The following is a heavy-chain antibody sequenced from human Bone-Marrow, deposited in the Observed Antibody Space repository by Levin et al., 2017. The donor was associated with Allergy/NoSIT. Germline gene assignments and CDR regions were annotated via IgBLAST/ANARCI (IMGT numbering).Heavy chain of an antibody. V-gene: IGHV3-15*01. CDR1: GFTFTSAW. CDR2: VIAKSDGGTT. CDR3: ATYASTMP. D-gene: IGHD2-2*01. J-gene: IGHJ5*02. Sequence: AGGSLRLSCVASGFTFTSAWMSWVRQAPGKGLEWVGRVIAKSDGGTTDYAAPVEGRFTISRDDSKNTVFLQMSGLKTEDTGVYYCATYASTMPWGQGTLVTVSS.